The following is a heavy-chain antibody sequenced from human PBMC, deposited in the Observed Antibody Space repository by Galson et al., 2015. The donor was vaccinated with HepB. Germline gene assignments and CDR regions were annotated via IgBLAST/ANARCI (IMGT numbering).Heavy chain of an antibody. V-gene: IGHV1-69*13. CDR2: IIPMFPRA. CDR3: ALGYYYDNRYWFDS. D-gene: IGHD3-22*01. CDR1: GGTLSSHA. J-gene: IGHJ5*01. Sequence: SVKVSCKASGGTLSSHAVNWVRQAPGQGLEWIGGIIPMFPRANYAERFQGRVTIAADASTSIAYMDLTMVTSEDTALYYCALGYYYDNRYWFDSWGQGTLVTVSS.